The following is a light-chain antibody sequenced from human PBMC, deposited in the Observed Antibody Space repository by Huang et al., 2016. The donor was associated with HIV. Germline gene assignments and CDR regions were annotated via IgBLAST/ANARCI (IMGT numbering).Light chain of an antibody. CDR2: EAS. J-gene: IGKJ4*01. CDR1: QDITNH. CDR3: QLYDNLHLS. V-gene: IGKV1-33*01. Sequence: DIPTTQSPSSLSASVGDRDTLTCQTSQDITNHIMWYQQKPGKAPKLLIDEASTLETGVPSRFSGSGSGTDFTFTIASLQPEDVATYYCQLYDNLHLSFGGGTKVEIK.